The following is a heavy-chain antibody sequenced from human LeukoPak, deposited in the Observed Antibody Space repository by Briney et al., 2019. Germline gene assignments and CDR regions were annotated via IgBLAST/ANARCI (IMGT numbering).Heavy chain of an antibody. CDR1: GFTFSSYA. V-gene: IGHV3-23*01. Sequence: GGSLRLSCAASGFTFSSYAMSWVRQAPGKGLECVSASSGSGGSTYYADSVKGRFTISRDNSKNTLYLQMNSLRAEDTAVYYCAKAYSSSWDWFDPWGQGTLVTVSS. J-gene: IGHJ5*02. CDR2: SSGSGGST. D-gene: IGHD6-13*01. CDR3: AKAYSSSWDWFDP.